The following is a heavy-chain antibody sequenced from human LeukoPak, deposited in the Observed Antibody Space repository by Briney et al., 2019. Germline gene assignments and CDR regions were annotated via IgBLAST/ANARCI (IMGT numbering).Heavy chain of an antibody. D-gene: IGHD2-21*01. J-gene: IGHJ4*02. CDR1: GFTFSNYG. Sequence: PGGSLRLSCAASGFTFSNYGMHWVRQAPGKGLEWVAVISYDGSNKYYADSVKGRFTISRDNSKNTLYLQMNSLRAEDTAVYYCAKGSSGDIYYFDYWGQGTLVTVSS. V-gene: IGHV3-30*18. CDR3: AKGSSGDIYYFDY. CDR2: ISYDGSNK.